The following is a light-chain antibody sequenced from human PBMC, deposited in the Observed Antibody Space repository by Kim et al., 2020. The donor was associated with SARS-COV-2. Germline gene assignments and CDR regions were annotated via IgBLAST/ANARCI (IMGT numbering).Light chain of an antibody. CDR2: DAS. V-gene: IGKV3-11*01. CDR1: QSVSSY. J-gene: IGKJ2*01. Sequence: EIVLTQSPATLSVSPGERATLSCRASQSVSSYLAWYQQKPGQAPRLLIYDASNRATGIPARFSGSGSGTDSTLTISSLEPEDFAVYYCQQRSNWQYTFGQGTKLEI. CDR3: QQRSNWQYT.